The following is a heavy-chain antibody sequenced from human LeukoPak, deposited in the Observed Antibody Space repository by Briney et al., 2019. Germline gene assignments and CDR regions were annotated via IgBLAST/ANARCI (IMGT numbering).Heavy chain of an antibody. D-gene: IGHD3-10*01. V-gene: IGHV3-15*01. CDR1: GFTFSNAW. J-gene: IGHJ4*02. Sequence: GGSLRLSCAASGFTFSNAWMSWVRQAPGKGLEWVGRIKSKTDGGTTDYAAPVKGRFTISRDDSKNTLYLQMNSLKTEDTAVYYCTFPPRYYYPRDYWGQGTLVTVSS. CDR3: TFPPRYYYPRDY. CDR2: IKSKTDGGTT.